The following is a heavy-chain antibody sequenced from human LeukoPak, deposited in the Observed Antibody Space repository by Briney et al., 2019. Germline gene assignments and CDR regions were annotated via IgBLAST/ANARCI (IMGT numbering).Heavy chain of an antibody. CDR1: GGSISSYY. CDR3: ARTLPGGDYVWGSYP. CDR2: IYYSGST. Sequence: SETLSLTCTVSGGSISSYYWSWIRQPPGKGLEWIGYIYYSGSTNYNPSLKSRVTISVDTSKNQFSLKLSSVTAADTAVYYCARTLPGGDYVWGSYPWGQGTLVTVYS. D-gene: IGHD3-16*01. V-gene: IGHV4-59*01. J-gene: IGHJ5*02.